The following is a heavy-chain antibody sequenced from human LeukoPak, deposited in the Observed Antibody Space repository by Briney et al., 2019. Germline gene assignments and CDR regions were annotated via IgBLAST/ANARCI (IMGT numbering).Heavy chain of an antibody. D-gene: IGHD3-22*01. CDR1: GFTVSNSY. CDR2: IYSGGNT. J-gene: IGHJ4*02. Sequence: GGSLRLSCAASGFTVSNSYMSWVRQAPGKGLEWVSLIYSGGNTYYADSVKGRFTISRDNSKNTLYLQMNSLRAEDTAVYYCAGYDSSGYYYNWGQGTLVTVSS. CDR3: AGYDSSGYYYN. V-gene: IGHV3-53*01.